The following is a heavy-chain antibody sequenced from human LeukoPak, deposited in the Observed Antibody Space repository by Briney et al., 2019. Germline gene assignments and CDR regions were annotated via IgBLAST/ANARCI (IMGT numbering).Heavy chain of an antibody. CDR3: ARESWGFDY. CDR1: GFTFSSYS. CDR2: ISSSSSTL. V-gene: IGHV3-48*02. J-gene: IGHJ4*02. Sequence: SGGSLRLSCAASGFTFSSYSMNWVRQAPGKGLEWVSYISSSSSTLYYADSVKGRFIISRDNAKNSLYLQTNSLRDEDTAVYYCARESWGFDYWGQGTLVTVSS. D-gene: IGHD7-27*01.